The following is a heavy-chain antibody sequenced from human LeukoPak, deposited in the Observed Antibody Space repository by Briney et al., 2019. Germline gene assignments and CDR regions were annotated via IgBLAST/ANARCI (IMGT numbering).Heavy chain of an antibody. CDR1: GYTFTSYG. CDR2: ISGYNGNT. D-gene: IGHD3-10*01. CDR3: ARDFTDGSGSYWFDP. J-gene: IGHJ5*02. Sequence: GASVKVSCKASGYTFTSYGISWVRQAPGQGLEWMGWISGYNGNTNYAQRFQGRVTMTTDTSTSTAYMDLRSLRSDDTAVYYCARDFTDGSGSYWFDPWGQGTLVTVSS. V-gene: IGHV1-18*01.